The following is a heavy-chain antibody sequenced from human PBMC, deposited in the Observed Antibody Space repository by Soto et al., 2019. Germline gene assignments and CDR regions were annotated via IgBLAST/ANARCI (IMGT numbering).Heavy chain of an antibody. CDR1: GGSIGSGGYS. CDR3: ARAQSPTDTAFDY. Sequence: SETLSLTCAVSGGSIGSGGYSWSWIRQPPGKGLEWIGYIYHSGSTYYNPSLKSLVTISVDRSKNQLSLKLSSVTAADPAVYYCARAQSPTDTAFDYWGQGTLVTVSS. CDR2: IYHSGST. V-gene: IGHV4-30-2*01. D-gene: IGHD5-18*01. J-gene: IGHJ4*02.